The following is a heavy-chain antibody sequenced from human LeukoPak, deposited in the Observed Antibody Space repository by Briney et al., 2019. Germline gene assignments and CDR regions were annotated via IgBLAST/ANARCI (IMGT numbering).Heavy chain of an antibody. Sequence: PGGSLRLSCAASGFTFSTYAISWVRQAPEKGLEWVSCISSTSNYIFYADSVRGRFTISRDNAKNSLYLQMDSLRAEDTAVYYCARGGIITSYAFEIWGQGAMVTVS. CDR1: GFTFSTYA. CDR2: ISSTSNYI. V-gene: IGHV3-21*01. D-gene: IGHD1-26*01. J-gene: IGHJ3*02. CDR3: ARGGIITSYAFEI.